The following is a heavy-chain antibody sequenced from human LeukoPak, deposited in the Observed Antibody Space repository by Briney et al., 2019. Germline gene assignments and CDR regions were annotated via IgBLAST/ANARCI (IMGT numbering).Heavy chain of an antibody. CDR2: INHSGST. D-gene: IGHD3-10*01. J-gene: IGHJ6*02. CDR1: GGSFSGYY. CDR3: ARLHWARGSYYGMDV. Sequence: KPSETLSLTCAVYGGSFSGYYWSWIRQPPGKGLEWIGEINHSGSTNYNPSLKSRVTISVDTSKNQFSLKLSSVTAADTAVYYCARLHWARGSYYGMDVWGQGTTVTVSS. V-gene: IGHV4-34*01.